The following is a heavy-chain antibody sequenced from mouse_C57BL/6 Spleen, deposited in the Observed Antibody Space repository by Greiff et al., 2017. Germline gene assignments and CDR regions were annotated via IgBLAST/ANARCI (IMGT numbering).Heavy chain of an antibody. CDR3: ARGSSYNFDY. D-gene: IGHD1-1*01. CDR2: IDPSDSYT. V-gene: IGHV1-69*01. CDR1: GYTFTSYW. Sequence: QVQLQQPGAELVMPGASVKLSCKASGYTFTSYWMHWVKQRPGQGLEWIGEIDPSDSYTNYNQKFKGKSTLTVDKSSSTAYMQLSSLTSEDSAVYYCARGSSYNFDYWGQGTTLTVSS. J-gene: IGHJ2*01.